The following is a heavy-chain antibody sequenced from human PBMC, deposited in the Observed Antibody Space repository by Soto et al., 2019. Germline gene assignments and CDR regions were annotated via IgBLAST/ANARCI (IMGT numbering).Heavy chain of an antibody. CDR2: ISGSGGST. V-gene: IGHV3-23*01. CDR3: ARSPSQHGLAGHYFDY. CDR1: GFTFSSYA. Sequence: GGSLRLSCAASGFTFSSYAMSWVRQAPGKGLEWVSAISGSGGSTYYADSVKGRFTISRDNSKNTLYLQMNSLRAEDTAVYYCARSPSQHGLAGHYFDYWGQGTLVTVSS. J-gene: IGHJ4*02.